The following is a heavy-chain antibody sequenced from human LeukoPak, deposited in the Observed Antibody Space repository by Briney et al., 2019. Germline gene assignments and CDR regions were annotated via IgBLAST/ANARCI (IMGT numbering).Heavy chain of an antibody. CDR1: GYTFTGYY. Sequence: WASVKVSCKASGYTFTGYYVHWVRQAPGQGLEWMGRISPNSGDTNYAQKFQGRVTMTRDTSSSTAYMELSRLRSDDTAVYYCARSGVDTYGLQASGDFDYWGQGILVTVS. D-gene: IGHD5-18*01. CDR3: ARSGVDTYGLQASGDFDY. V-gene: IGHV1-2*06. J-gene: IGHJ4*02. CDR2: ISPNSGDT.